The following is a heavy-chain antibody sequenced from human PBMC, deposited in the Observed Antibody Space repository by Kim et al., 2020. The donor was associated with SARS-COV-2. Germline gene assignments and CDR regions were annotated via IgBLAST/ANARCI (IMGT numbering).Heavy chain of an antibody. V-gene: IGHV4-4*02. Sequence: PSLKSRVTISVDKSKNQFSLKLSSVTAADTAVYYCARVTYDSSGYYDLDYWGQGTLVTVSS. CDR3: ARVTYDSSGYYDLDY. J-gene: IGHJ4*02. D-gene: IGHD3-22*01.